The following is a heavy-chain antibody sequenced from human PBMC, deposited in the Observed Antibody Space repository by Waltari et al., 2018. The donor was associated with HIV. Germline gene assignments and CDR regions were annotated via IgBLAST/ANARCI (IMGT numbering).Heavy chain of an antibody. CDR2: ITQVVRAI. Sequence: QLVESGGGLVQPGGSLRLSCAGSGFTLSNEWMNWVRQAPGKGPEWVAIITQVVRAIYYVDSVKGRFTISRDSAKKSLYLQMNNLRVEDTAVYYCVGDRGTYWGQGTLVTVSS. CDR3: VGDRGTY. V-gene: IGHV3-7*01. CDR1: GFTLSNEW. D-gene: IGHD1-26*01. J-gene: IGHJ4*02.